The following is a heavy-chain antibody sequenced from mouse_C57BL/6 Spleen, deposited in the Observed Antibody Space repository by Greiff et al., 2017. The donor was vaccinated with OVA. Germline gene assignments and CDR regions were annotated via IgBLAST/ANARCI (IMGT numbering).Heavy chain of an antibody. CDR3: AREGIPSRYFDV. Sequence: EVHLVESGPGLVKPSQSLSLTCSVTGYSITSGYYWNWIRQFPGNKLEWMGYISYDGSNNYNPSLKNRISITRDTSKNQFFLKLNSVTTEDTATYYCAREGIPSRYFDVWGTGTTVTVSS. CDR2: ISYDGSN. J-gene: IGHJ1*03. CDR1: GYSITSGYY. V-gene: IGHV3-6*01.